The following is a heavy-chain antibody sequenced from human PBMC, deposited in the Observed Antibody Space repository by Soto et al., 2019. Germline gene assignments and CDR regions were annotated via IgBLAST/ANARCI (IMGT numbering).Heavy chain of an antibody. V-gene: IGHV1-18*01. CDR3: ARDGDYYHSSGPNWFDP. Sequence: GASVKVSCKASGYTFTSYGISWVRQAPGQGLEWMGWISAYNGNTNYAQKLQGRVTMTTDTSTSTAYMELRSLRSDDTAVYYCARDGDYYHSSGPNWFDPWGQGTLVTVSS. CDR2: ISAYNGNT. J-gene: IGHJ5*02. D-gene: IGHD3-22*01. CDR1: GYTFTSYG.